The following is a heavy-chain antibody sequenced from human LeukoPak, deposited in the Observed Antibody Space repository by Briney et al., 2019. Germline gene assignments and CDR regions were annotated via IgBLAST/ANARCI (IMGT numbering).Heavy chain of an antibody. V-gene: IGHV3-30-3*01. J-gene: IGHJ6*02. D-gene: IGHD3-10*01. Sequence: GGSLSLSCAASGFTFLAYSMHWVRQAPGKGLEWVAVMSYDETKKYYADSVKGRFTVSRDNSKNTLYLEMDSLTDDDTAVYYCARDEEAGGLDVWGQGTTVTVSS. CDR2: MSYDETKK. CDR3: ARDEEAGGLDV. CDR1: GFTFLAYS.